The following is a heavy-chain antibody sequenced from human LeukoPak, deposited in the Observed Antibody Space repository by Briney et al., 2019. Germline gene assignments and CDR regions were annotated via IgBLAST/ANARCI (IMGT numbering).Heavy chain of an antibody. Sequence: ASVKVSCKASGYTFTSYGMSWVRQAPGQGLEWMGWISAYNGNTHYARKLQGRVTMTTDTSASIAYMELRSLRSDDTAVYYCARDEARYSSGYYPNWFDPWGQGTLVTVSS. CDR2: ISAYNGNT. D-gene: IGHD3-22*01. CDR1: GYTFTSYG. CDR3: ARDEARYSSGYYPNWFDP. J-gene: IGHJ5*02. V-gene: IGHV1-18*01.